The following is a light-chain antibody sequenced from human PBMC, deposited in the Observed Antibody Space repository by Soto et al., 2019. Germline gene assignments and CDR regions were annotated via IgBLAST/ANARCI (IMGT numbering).Light chain of an antibody. CDR1: SSEVGGYNY. Sequence: QSALTQPASVSGSPGQSITISCTGTSSEVGGYNYVSWYQQHPGKAPKLMIYEVSNRPSGVPDRFSGSKSGSTASLTVSGLQAEDEADYYCSSYAGSNNWVFGGGTKLTVL. CDR2: EVS. V-gene: IGLV2-8*01. CDR3: SSYAGSNNWV. J-gene: IGLJ3*02.